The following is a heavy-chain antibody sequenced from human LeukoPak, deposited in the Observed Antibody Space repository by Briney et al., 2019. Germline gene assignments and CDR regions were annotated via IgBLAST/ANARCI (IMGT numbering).Heavy chain of an antibody. CDR3: SRGTTGPTYYFDF. CDR1: GFTFSSYW. Sequence: GGSLRLSCPVSGFTFSSYWMHWVRQAPGRGLVWVSRINRDGSSTYYADSVKGRFTISRDKAKNTLYLQMNSLSAEDTAVYYCSRGTTGPTYYFDFWSQGTLVTVSS. V-gene: IGHV3-74*01. CDR2: INRDGSST. D-gene: IGHD1-1*01. J-gene: IGHJ4*02.